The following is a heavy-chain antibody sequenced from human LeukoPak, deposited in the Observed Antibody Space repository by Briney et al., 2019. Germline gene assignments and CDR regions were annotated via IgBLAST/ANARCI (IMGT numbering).Heavy chain of an antibody. CDR1: GFSIRNYW. D-gene: IGHD3-22*01. J-gene: IGHJ3*02. CDR2: IWYDGTNK. Sequence: LTGGSLRLSCAASGFSIRNYWMTWVRQAPGKGLGWVAVIWYDGTNKYYAVSVKGRFTISRDNSKNTLYLQMNSLRAEDTAVYYCAREADYYDSSGFINQGAFDIWGQGTMVTVSS. CDR3: AREADYYDSSGFINQGAFDI. V-gene: IGHV3-33*08.